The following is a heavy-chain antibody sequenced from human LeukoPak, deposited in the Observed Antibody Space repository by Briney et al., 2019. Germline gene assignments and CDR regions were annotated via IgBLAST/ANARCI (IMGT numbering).Heavy chain of an antibody. V-gene: IGHV3-23*01. CDR2: ISGSGGST. CDR1: GFTFSSYA. J-gene: IGHJ4*02. Sequence: GGSLRLSCAASGFTFSSYAMSWVRQAPGKGLEWVSAISGSGGSTYYADSVKGRFTISRDNAKNSLYLQMNSLRAEDTALYYCAKDYSGSYKTEFDYWGQGTLVTVSS. D-gene: IGHD1-26*01. CDR3: AKDYSGSYKTEFDY.